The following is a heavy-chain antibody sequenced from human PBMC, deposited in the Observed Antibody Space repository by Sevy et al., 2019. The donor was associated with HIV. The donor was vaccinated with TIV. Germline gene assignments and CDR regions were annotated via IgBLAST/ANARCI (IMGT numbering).Heavy chain of an antibody. D-gene: IGHD3-10*01. CDR1: GDSVNNADYY. Sequence: SEILSLTCTVSGDSVNNADYYWNWIRQPPGKGLEWIGYIYYSGNTYYNPSLKSRVAISVDTSKSQFSLSLTSVTATDTAVYYCARSRVWFGELAWGRGTLVTVSS. CDR3: ARSRVWFGELA. CDR2: IYYSGNT. V-gene: IGHV4-30-4*01. J-gene: IGHJ5*02.